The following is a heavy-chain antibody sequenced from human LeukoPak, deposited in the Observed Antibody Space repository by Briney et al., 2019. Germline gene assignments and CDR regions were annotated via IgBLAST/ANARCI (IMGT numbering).Heavy chain of an antibody. CDR1: GRYINIRSYY. V-gene: IGHV4-39*01. Sequence: SDTLSLTCTVSGRYINIRSYYWPWIRQPPGKGLEGIGCIYYSWSTYYNPSLKRRVTISVDTSKNQFSLKLSSVTAADTAVYYGARCRPRYYYYMDVWGKGTTVTVSS. J-gene: IGHJ6*03. D-gene: IGHD1-14*01. CDR2: IYYSWST. CDR3: ARCRPRYYYYMDV.